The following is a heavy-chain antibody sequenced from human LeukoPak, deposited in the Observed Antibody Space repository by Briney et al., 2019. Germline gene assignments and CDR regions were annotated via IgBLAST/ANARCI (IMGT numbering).Heavy chain of an antibody. CDR2: ISWNSASV. Sequence: GGSLRLSCAASGFTFDDYGMHWVRQAPGKGLEWVSSISWNSASVGYVDSVKGRFTISRDNAKNSQYLQMNSLRAEDTAFYYCAKDYGYSSSWYDYWGQGTLVTVSS. V-gene: IGHV3-9*01. CDR1: GFTFDDYG. CDR3: AKDYGYSSSWYDY. D-gene: IGHD6-13*01. J-gene: IGHJ4*02.